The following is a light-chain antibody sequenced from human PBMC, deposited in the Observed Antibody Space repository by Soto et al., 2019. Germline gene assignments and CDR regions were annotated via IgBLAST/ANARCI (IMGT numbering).Light chain of an antibody. CDR3: QQYNNWPRT. Sequence: EIVMTQSPATLSVSPGERATLACRASQSVSSNLAWYQQKPCQAPRLLFYGASTRATGIPARFSGSGSGTEFTLTISSLQSEDFVVYYCQQYNNWPRTFGQGTTVEIK. CDR2: GAS. J-gene: IGKJ1*01. V-gene: IGKV3-15*01. CDR1: QSVSSN.